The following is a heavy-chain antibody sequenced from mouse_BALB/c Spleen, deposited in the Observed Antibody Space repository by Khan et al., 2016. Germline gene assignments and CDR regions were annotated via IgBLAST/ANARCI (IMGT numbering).Heavy chain of an antibody. CDR2: IRSKSNNYAT. D-gene: IGHD1-1*01. CDR1: GFTFNTYA. J-gene: IGHJ2*01. V-gene: IGHV10-1*02. Sequence: EVQLVESGGGLVQPKGSLKLSCAASGFTFNTYAMNWVRQAPGKGLEWVARIRSKSNNYATYYADSVKDRLTISRDDSQSMLYLQMNNLKTEDTAMYSCVKRSTVGYFDYWGQGTTLTVSS. CDR3: VKRSTVGYFDY.